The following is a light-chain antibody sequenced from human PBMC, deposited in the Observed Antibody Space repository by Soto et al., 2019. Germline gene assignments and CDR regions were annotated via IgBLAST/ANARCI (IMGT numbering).Light chain of an antibody. CDR3: QHRSNRALT. V-gene: IGKV3-11*01. CDR1: QRVGSS. J-gene: IGKJ4*01. Sequence: EVVLTQSPGTLSLSPGERATLSCRASQRVGSSLAWYQQRPGQAPRLLIYDASRRAIGIPARFSGSGSGTDFSLTISSLEPEDSATYYCQHRSNRALTFGGGTKVEIK. CDR2: DAS.